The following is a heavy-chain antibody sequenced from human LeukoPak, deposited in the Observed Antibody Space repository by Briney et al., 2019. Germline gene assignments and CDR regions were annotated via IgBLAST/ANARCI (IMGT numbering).Heavy chain of an antibody. D-gene: IGHD3-10*01. V-gene: IGHV5-51*01. CDR2: IYPGDSDT. CDR3: AATPYGSGSYFPYYFDY. CDR1: GYRFTSYW. J-gene: IGHJ4*02. Sequence: GGSLKISCKGSGYRFTSYWIGWVRQMPGKGLEWMGIIYPGDSDTRYSPSFQGQVTISADKSISTAYLQWSSLKASDTAMYYCAATPYGSGSYFPYYFDYWSQGTLVTVSS.